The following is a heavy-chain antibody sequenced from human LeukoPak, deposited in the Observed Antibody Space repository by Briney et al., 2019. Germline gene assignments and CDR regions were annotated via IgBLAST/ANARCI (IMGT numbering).Heavy chain of an antibody. D-gene: IGHD1-26*01. CDR2: IYPDDSDT. J-gene: IGHJ4*02. V-gene: IGHV5-51*01. CDR1: GYSFISYW. Sequence: GESLKISCKGSGYSFISYWIAWVRQMPGKGLEWMGIIYPDDSDTRYSPSFQGQVTISADKSISTAYLQWSSLKASDTTMYYCARLGGSYAQARYYFDYWGQGTLVTVSS. CDR3: ARLGGSYAQARYYFDY.